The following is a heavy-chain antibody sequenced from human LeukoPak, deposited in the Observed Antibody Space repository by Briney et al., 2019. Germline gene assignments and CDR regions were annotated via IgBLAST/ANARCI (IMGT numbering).Heavy chain of an antibody. V-gene: IGHV4-30-2*01. J-gene: IGHJ5*02. CDR2: IYHSGST. Sequence: SETLSLTCAVSGGSISSGGYSWSWIRQPPGKGLEWIGYIYHSGSTYYNPSLKSRVTISVDRSKNQFSLKLSSVTAADTAVYYCARMSSGHYWDWFDPWGQGTLVTVSS. CDR3: ARMSSGHYWDWFDP. CDR1: GGSISSGGYS. D-gene: IGHD3-22*01.